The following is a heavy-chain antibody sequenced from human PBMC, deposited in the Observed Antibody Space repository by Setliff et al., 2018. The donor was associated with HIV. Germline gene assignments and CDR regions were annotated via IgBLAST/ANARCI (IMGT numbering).Heavy chain of an antibody. D-gene: IGHD4-17*01. CDR1: GFTFSSYE. V-gene: IGHV3-48*03. CDR3: ARSPYGDYGLDY. CDR2: ISSRGSTI. J-gene: IGHJ4*02. Sequence: PGGSLRLSCAASGFTFSSYEMNWVRQAPGKGLEWVSYISSRGSTIYYADSVKGRFTISRDNAKNSLYLQMNTLRAEDTAVYFRARSPYGDYGLDYWGQGTLVTVSS.